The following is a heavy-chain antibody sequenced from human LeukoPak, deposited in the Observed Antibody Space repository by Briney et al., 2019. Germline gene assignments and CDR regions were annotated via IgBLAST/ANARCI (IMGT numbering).Heavy chain of an antibody. Sequence: PGGSLRLSCAASGFTFGSFGMHWVRQAPGKGLEWVAVTSYDGSNKYYADSVKGRFTISRDNSKNTLYLQMNSLRAEDTAVYYCAGRRGDAYNFLDYWGQGTLVTVSS. CDR2: TSYDGSNK. CDR3: AGRRGDAYNFLDY. CDR1: GFTFGSFG. J-gene: IGHJ4*02. V-gene: IGHV3-30*03. D-gene: IGHD5-24*01.